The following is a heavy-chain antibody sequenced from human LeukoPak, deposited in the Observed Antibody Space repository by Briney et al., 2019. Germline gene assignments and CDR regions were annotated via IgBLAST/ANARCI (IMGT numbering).Heavy chain of an antibody. CDR2: IYTSGST. CDR1: GGSISSYY. V-gene: IGHV4-4*07. J-gene: IGHJ4*02. CDR3: ARDFGRGRYSSSWYGGVFYFDY. D-gene: IGHD6-13*01. Sequence: PSETLSLTCTVSGGSISSYYWSWIRQPAGKGLEWIGRIYTSGSTNYSPSLKSRVTISVDKSKNQFSLKLSSVTAADTAVYYCARDFGRGRYSSSWYGGVFYFDYWGQGTLVTVSS.